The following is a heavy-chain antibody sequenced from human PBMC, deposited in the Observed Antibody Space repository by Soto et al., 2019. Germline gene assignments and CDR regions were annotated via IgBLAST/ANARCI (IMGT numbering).Heavy chain of an antibody. V-gene: IGHV3-30-3*01. J-gene: IGHJ6*02. Sequence: GESLSLSCAASGFTFCSYAMHWVRQAPGKGLEWVAVISYDGSNKYYADSVKGRFTISRDNSKNTLYLQMNSLRAEDTAVYYCARDVVESSSWFSLMYYYGMDVWGQGTTVTVSS. CDR3: ARDVVESSSWFSLMYYYGMDV. D-gene: IGHD6-13*01. CDR2: ISYDGSNK. CDR1: GFTFCSYA.